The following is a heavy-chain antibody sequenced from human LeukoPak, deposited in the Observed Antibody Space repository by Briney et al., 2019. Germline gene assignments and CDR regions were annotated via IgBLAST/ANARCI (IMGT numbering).Heavy chain of an antibody. V-gene: IGHV3-21*04. D-gene: IGHD2-2*02. CDR3: AKAHCSSTSCHIDY. J-gene: IGHJ4*02. CDR1: GFKLSSYM. CDR2: ISSTGSYI. Sequence: GSLRLSCAASGFKLSSYMLNWVRQAPGKGLEWVSSISSTGSYIYYADSVKGRFTVSRDNSKNTLYLQMNSLRAEDTAVYYCAKAHCSSTSCHIDYWGQGTLVTVSS.